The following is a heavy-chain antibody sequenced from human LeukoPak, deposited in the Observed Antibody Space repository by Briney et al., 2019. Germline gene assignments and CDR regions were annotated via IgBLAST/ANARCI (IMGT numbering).Heavy chain of an antibody. CDR2: IRQDGSEI. CDR3: ARLVWFGDSTGFDY. D-gene: IGHD3-10*01. Sequence: GGSLRLSCAASGFTFSSYWMSWVRQAPGKGLEWVANIRQDGSEIYYADSVKGRFTISRDNARSSLYLQMNNLRAEDTAVYYCARLVWFGDSTGFDYWGQGALVTVSS. CDR1: GFTFSSYW. V-gene: IGHV3-7*03. J-gene: IGHJ4*02.